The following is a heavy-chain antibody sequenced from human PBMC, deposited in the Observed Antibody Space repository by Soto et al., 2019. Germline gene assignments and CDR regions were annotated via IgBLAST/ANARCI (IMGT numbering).Heavy chain of an antibody. V-gene: IGHV4-39*01. CDR1: SDSISSSPFY. CDR3: ARHTAASVLPAPRAFDI. J-gene: IGHJ3*02. Sequence: QLQMQESGPGLVKPSETLSLTCAVSSDSISSSPFYWGWIRQPPGKGLEWIGSIYYSGSTYQNPSLKSRVTMSADSSKNQFSLKLNSVTVADTAVYYCARHTAASVLPAPRAFDIWGQGTMVTVSS. CDR2: IYYSGST. D-gene: IGHD2-2*01.